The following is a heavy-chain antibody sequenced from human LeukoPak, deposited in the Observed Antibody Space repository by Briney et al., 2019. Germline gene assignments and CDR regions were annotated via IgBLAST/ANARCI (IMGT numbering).Heavy chain of an antibody. CDR1: GGSISSYY. CDR2: IYYSGST. Sequence: SETLSLTCTVSGGSISSYYWSWIRQPPGKGLEWIGYIYYSGSTNYNPSLKSRVTISVDTSKNQFSLKLSSVTAVDTAVYYCASVDTAMVMYYWGQGTLVTVSS. CDR3: ASVDTAMVMYY. J-gene: IGHJ4*02. D-gene: IGHD5-18*01. V-gene: IGHV4-59*01.